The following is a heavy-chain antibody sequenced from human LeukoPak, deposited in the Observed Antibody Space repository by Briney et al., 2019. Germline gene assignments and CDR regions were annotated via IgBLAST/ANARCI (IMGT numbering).Heavy chain of an antibody. CDR1: GFTVSSNH. J-gene: IGHJ4*02. CDR2: LYNGVNT. V-gene: IGHV3-66*01. CDR3: AKVPQPDYYFDY. Sequence: GGSLRLSCAASGFTVSSNHMSWVRQAPGKGLEWVSVLYNGVNTNYADSVKGRFTISNDNSKSTLYLQMTSLRAEDTAVYYCAKVPQPDYYFDYWGQGSLVTVSS.